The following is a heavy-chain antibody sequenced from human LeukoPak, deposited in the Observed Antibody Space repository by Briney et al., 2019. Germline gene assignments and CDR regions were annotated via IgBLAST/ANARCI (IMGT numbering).Heavy chain of an antibody. D-gene: IGHD6-6*01. CDR2: TYYSGST. CDR1: GFTFSSYS. Sequence: LRLSCAASGFTFSSYSMNWVRQPPGKGLEWIGYTYYSGSTYYNPSLKSRVTISVDTSKNQFSLKLSSVTAADTAVYYCARGGSSSIQDAFDIWGQGTMVTVSS. CDR3: ARGGSSSIQDAFDI. V-gene: IGHV4-30-4*08. J-gene: IGHJ3*02.